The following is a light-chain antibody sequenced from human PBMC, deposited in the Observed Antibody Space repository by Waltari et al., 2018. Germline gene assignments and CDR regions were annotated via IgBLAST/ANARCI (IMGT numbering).Light chain of an antibody. CDR3: QQYGGSPPYT. V-gene: IGKV3-20*01. CDR1: QSVSSNY. CDR2: GAS. Sequence: EIVLTQSPGTLSLSPGERVTLSCRASQSVSSNYLAWYQHKPDQAPRLLMYGASTRATGIPDRFSGSGSGTDFALTISRLEPADFVVYYCQQYGGSPPYTFGQGTKLEIK. J-gene: IGKJ2*01.